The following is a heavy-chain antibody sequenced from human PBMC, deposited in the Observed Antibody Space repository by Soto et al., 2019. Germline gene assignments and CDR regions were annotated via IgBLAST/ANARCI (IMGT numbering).Heavy chain of an antibody. CDR1: GFTFSSYA. CDR3: ARERYQLLSVYYYYGMDV. Sequence: QVQLVESGGGVVQPGRSLRLSCAASGFTFSSYAMHWVRQAPGKGLEWVAVISYDGSNKYYADSVKGRFTISRDNSKNTLYMQMNSLRAEDTAVYYCARERYQLLSVYYYYGMDVWGQGTTVTVSS. D-gene: IGHD2-2*01. V-gene: IGHV3-30-3*01. J-gene: IGHJ6*02. CDR2: ISYDGSNK.